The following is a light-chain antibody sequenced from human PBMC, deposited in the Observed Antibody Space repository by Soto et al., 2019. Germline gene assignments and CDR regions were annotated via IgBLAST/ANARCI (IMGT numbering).Light chain of an antibody. CDR3: QQYNHWPPLT. Sequence: EIVMTQSPSTLSVSPGERATLSCRASQSVGRSLAWYQQKPGQAPRLLIYGASTRDTGIPARFSGSGSGTEFTLTISSLQSEDFAIYSCQQYNHWPPLTFGGGTKVEIK. CDR2: GAS. V-gene: IGKV3-15*01. CDR1: QSVGRS. J-gene: IGKJ4*01.